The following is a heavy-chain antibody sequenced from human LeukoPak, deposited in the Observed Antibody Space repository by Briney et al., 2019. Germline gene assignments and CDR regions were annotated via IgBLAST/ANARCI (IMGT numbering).Heavy chain of an antibody. CDR3: ARDHGYTPFDY. D-gene: IGHD5-24*01. V-gene: IGHV4-30-4*08. J-gene: IGHJ4*02. CDR1: GGSISSGDYY. Sequence: SETLSLTCTVSGGSISSGDYYWSWIRQPPGKGLEWIGYIYYSGSTYYNPSLKSRVTISVDTSKNQFSLKLSSVSAADTAVYYCARDHGYTPFDYWGQGTLVTVSS. CDR2: IYYSGST.